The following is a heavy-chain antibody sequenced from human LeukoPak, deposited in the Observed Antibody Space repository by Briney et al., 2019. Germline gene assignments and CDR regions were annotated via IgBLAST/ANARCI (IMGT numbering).Heavy chain of an antibody. Sequence: SETLSLTCAVYGGSFSGYYWSWIRQPPGKGLEWIGEINHSGSTNYNPSLKSRVTISVDTSKNQFSLKLSSVTAADTAVYYCARDEGDGDYSYFDYWGQGTLVTVSS. D-gene: IGHD4-17*01. V-gene: IGHV4-34*01. J-gene: IGHJ4*02. CDR1: GGSFSGYY. CDR2: INHSGST. CDR3: ARDEGDGDYSYFDY.